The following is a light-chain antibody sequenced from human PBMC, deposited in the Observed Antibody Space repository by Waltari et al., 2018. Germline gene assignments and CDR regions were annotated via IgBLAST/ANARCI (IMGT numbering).Light chain of an antibody. CDR2: EDN. CDR3: QSYNSSNVI. Sequence: NFMLTQPHSVSESPGKTLTIPCTRSSGSIASNYVQWSQQRPGRAPITVIYEDNERPSGVPDRFSGSIDSSSNSASLTISGLKTEDEADYYCQSYNSSNVIFGGGTKLTVL. CDR1: SGSIASNY. J-gene: IGLJ2*01. V-gene: IGLV6-57*04.